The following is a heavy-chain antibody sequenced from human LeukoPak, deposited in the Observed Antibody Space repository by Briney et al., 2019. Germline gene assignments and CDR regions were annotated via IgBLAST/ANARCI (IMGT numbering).Heavy chain of an antibody. CDR2: ISGSGGST. J-gene: IGHJ4*02. V-gene: IGHV3-23*01. CDR1: GFTFSSYG. CDR3: AKSIRGYRGSPL. D-gene: IGHD3-16*02. Sequence: PGGSLRLSCAASGFTFSSYGMSWVRQAPGKGLEWVSAISGSGGSTYYADSVKGRFTISRDNSKNTLYLQMNSLRAEDTAVYYCAKSIRGYRGSPLWGQGTPVTVSS.